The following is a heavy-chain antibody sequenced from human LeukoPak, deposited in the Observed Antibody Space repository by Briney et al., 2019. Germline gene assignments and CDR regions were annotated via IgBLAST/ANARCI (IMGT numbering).Heavy chain of an antibody. D-gene: IGHD3-22*01. V-gene: IGHV4-59*08. Sequence: SETLSLTCTVSGDSISSYYWSWMRQPPGKGLEWIGYIYYSGSTNYNPSLKSRVTISVDTSKNQFSLKLSSVTAADTAVYYCARLYYDSSRYPNWFDPWGQGTLVTVFS. CDR1: GDSISSYY. J-gene: IGHJ5*02. CDR3: ARLYYDSSRYPNWFDP. CDR2: IYYSGST.